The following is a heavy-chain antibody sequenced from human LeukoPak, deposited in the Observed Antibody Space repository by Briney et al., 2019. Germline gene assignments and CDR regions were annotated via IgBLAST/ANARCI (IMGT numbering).Heavy chain of an antibody. CDR3: ARDYGRSRDYGMDV. D-gene: IGHD3-10*01. J-gene: IGHJ6*02. CDR1: GFTLSNYW. CDR2: INADGSSA. V-gene: IGHV3-74*01. Sequence: GGFLRLSCAASGFTLSNYWMHWVRQAPGKGLVWVSRINADGSSASYADSVKGRFTISRDNAKNTLYLQMNSLRAEDTAMYYCARDYGRSRDYGMDVWGQGTTVTVSS.